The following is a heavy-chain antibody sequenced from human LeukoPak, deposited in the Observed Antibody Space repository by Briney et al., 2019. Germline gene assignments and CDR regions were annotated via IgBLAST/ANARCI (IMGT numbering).Heavy chain of an antibody. Sequence: NPSETLSLTCAVYGGSFSGYYWSWIRQPPGKGLEWIGEINHSGSTNYNPSLKSRVTISVDTSKNQFSLKLSSVTAADTAVYYCARGRIMITPYYYMDVWGKGTTVTVSS. CDR2: INHSGST. J-gene: IGHJ6*03. V-gene: IGHV4-34*01. CDR3: ARGRIMITPYYYMDV. CDR1: GGSFSGYY. D-gene: IGHD3-16*01.